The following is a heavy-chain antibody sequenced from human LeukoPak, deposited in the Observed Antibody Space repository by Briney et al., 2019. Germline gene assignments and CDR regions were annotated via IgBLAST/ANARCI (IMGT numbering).Heavy chain of an antibody. CDR3: ARPVGSGSLSAFDI. CDR1: GGTFSSYA. Sequence: SVKVSCKASGGTFSSYAISWVRQAPGQGLEWMGGIIPIFGTANYAQKFQGRVTITADESTSTAYMELSSLRSEDTAVYYCARPVGSGSLSAFDIWGQGTMVTVSS. V-gene: IGHV1-69*01. D-gene: IGHD3-10*01. CDR2: IIPIFGTA. J-gene: IGHJ3*02.